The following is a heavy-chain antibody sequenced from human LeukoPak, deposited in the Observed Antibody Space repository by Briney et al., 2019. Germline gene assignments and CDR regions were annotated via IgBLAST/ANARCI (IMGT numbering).Heavy chain of an antibody. D-gene: IGHD3-3*01. Sequence: PSETLSLTCTVSGGSISSGSYYWSWIRQPAGTGLEWIGRIYTSGSTNYNPSLKSRVTISVDTSKNQFSLKLSSVTAADTAVYYCARDSGYYDFWSGHLDYWGQGTLVTVSS. V-gene: IGHV4-61*02. J-gene: IGHJ4*02. CDR1: GGSISSGSYY. CDR3: ARDSGYYDFWSGHLDY. CDR2: IYTSGST.